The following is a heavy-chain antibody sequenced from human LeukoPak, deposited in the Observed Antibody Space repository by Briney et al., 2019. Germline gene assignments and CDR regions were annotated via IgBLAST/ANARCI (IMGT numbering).Heavy chain of an antibody. V-gene: IGHV3-21*01. J-gene: IGHJ3*02. Sequence: SGGSLRLSCAGSGFTFSTYSMNWVRQAPGKGPEWVSSISSSSSYIYYADSVKGRFTISRDNAKNSLYLQMNSLRAEDTAVYYCAREKASTVTYDTFDIWGQGTMVTVSS. CDR1: GFTFSTYS. CDR3: AREKASTVTYDTFDI. CDR2: ISSSSSYI. D-gene: IGHD4-17*01.